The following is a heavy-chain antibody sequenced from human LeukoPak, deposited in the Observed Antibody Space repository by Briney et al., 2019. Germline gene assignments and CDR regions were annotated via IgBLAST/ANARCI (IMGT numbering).Heavy chain of an antibody. CDR2: INPNSRGT. CDR1: GYTFTDYY. Sequence: ASVKVSCKASGYTFTDYYMHWVRQAPGQGLEWMGWINPNSRGTDSAQKFQGRLSMTRDTSTSTVYMELSSLRSEDTAVYYCARDLTRLRSSSAGGNWFDPWGQGTLVTVSS. J-gene: IGHJ5*02. V-gene: IGHV1-2*02. CDR3: ARDLTRLRSSSAGGNWFDP. D-gene: IGHD6-13*01.